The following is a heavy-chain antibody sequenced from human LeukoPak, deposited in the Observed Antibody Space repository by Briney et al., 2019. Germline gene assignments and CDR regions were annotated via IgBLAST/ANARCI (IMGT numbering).Heavy chain of an antibody. CDR3: ARDRQLGSYYYYMDV. Sequence: PSETLSLTCTVSGGSISSYYWSWIRQPPGKGLEWIGEIYHSGSTNYNPSLKSRVTISVDKSKNQFSLKLSSVTAADTAVYYCARDRQLGSYYYYMDVWGKGTTVTVSS. D-gene: IGHD6-6*01. V-gene: IGHV4-59*12. J-gene: IGHJ6*03. CDR2: IYHSGST. CDR1: GGSISSYY.